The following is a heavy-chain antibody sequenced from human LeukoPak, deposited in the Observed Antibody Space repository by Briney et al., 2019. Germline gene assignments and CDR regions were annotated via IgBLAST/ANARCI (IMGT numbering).Heavy chain of an antibody. CDR3: ARDSGSYSGDY. V-gene: IGHV3-7*01. Sequence: GGSLRLSCAASGFTFSSYWMSWVRQAPGKGLEWVANIREDGSEKYYVDSVKGRFTISRDNAKSSLYLQMNSLRAEDTAVYYCARDSGSYSGDYWGQGTLVTVSS. J-gene: IGHJ4*02. CDR1: GFTFSSYW. D-gene: IGHD1-26*01. CDR2: IREDGSEK.